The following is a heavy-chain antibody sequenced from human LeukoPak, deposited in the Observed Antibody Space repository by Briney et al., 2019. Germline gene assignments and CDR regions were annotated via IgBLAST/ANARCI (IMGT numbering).Heavy chain of an antibody. J-gene: IGHJ2*01. D-gene: IGHD3-3*01. CDR3: ARVLGVVRDWYFDL. CDR2: INWNGGST. CDR1: GFTFDDYG. Sequence: GGSLRLSCAASGFTFDDYGMSWVRQASGKGLEWVSGINWNGGSTGHADSVKGRFTISRDNAKNSLYLQMNSLRAEDTALYYCARVLGVVRDWYFDLWGRGTLVTVSS. V-gene: IGHV3-20*04.